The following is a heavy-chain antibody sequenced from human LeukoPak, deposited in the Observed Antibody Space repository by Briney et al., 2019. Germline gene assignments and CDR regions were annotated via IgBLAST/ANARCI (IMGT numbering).Heavy chain of an antibody. CDR2: ISYDGSNK. V-gene: IGHV3-30-3*01. Sequence: GGSLRLSCAASGSTFSSYAMHWVRQAPGKGLEWVAVISYDGSNKYYADSVKGRFTISRDNSKNTLYLQMNSLRAEDTAVYYCARDLGIAAIEGNWFDPWGQGTLVTVSS. J-gene: IGHJ5*02. CDR3: ARDLGIAAIEGNWFDP. CDR1: GSTFSSYA. D-gene: IGHD6-13*01.